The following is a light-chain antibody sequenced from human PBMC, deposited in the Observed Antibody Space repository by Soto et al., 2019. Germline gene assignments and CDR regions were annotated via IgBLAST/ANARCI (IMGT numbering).Light chain of an antibody. V-gene: IGKV1-27*01. CDR3: QKYNSAPLT. CDR2: AAS. CDR1: QGISNY. J-gene: IGKJ4*01. Sequence: DIQMTQSTSSLSASVGVRVTITCRARQGISNYLAWYQQKPGKVPKLLIYAASTLQSGVPSRFSGSGSGTDFTLTISSLQPEDVATYYCQKYNSAPLTFGGGTKVEIK.